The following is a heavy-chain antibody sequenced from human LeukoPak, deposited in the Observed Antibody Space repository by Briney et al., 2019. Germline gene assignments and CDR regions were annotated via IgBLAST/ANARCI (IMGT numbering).Heavy chain of an antibody. CDR2: INPNSGGT. D-gene: IGHD7-27*01. CDR1: GYSFTGYY. CDR3: ARDPSGAEASYYFDY. V-gene: IGHV1-2*02. J-gene: IGHJ4*02. Sequence: ASVKVSCKASGYSFTGYYMHWVRQASGQGLEWMGWINPNSGGTNYAQKFQGRVTMTRDTSISTAYMELSRLRSDDTAVYYCARDPSGAEASYYFDYWGQGTLVTVSS.